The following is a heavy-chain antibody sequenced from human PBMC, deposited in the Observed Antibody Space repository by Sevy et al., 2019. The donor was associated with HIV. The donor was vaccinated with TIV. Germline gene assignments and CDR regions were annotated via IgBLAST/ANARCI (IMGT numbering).Heavy chain of an antibody. V-gene: IGHV3-30*18. CDR1: GFTFSSYG. CDR3: AKGYKQLWRTFADGDAFDI. D-gene: IGHD5-18*01. Sequence: GGSLRLSCAASGFTFSSYGMHWVRQAPGKGLEWVAIISYDGSNEYYADSVKGRFTVSRDNSKNTLYLQMNSLSAEDTAVYYCAKGYKQLWRTFADGDAFDIWGQGTMVTVSS. CDR2: ISYDGSNE. J-gene: IGHJ3*02.